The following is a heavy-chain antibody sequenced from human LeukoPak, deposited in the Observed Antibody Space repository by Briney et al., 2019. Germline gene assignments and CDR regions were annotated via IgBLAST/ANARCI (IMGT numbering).Heavy chain of an antibody. V-gene: IGHV1-2*02. CDR1: GYTFTGYY. CDR3: ARDLRYYDILTGYSHDAFDI. J-gene: IGHJ3*02. CDR2: INPNSGGT. Sequence: ASVKVSCKASGYTFTGYYMHWVRQAPGQGLEWMGWINPNSGGTNYAQKFQGRVTMTRDTSISTAYMELSRLRSDDTAVYYCARDLRYYDILTGYSHDAFDIWGQGTMVTVSS. D-gene: IGHD3-9*01.